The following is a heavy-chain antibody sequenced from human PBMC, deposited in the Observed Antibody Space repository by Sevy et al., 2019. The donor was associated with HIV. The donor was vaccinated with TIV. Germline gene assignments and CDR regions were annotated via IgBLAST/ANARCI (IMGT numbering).Heavy chain of an antibody. CDR3: ASSPLTEGYSYGASFDY. CDR1: GGSISSGSYY. D-gene: IGHD5-18*01. CDR2: IYTSGST. Sequence: SETLSLTCTVSGGSISSGSYYWSWIRQPAGKGLEWIGRIYTSGSTNYNPSLKSRVTISVDTSKNQFSLKLSSVTAADTAVYYCASSPLTEGYSYGASFDYWGQGTLVTVSS. V-gene: IGHV4-61*02. J-gene: IGHJ4*02.